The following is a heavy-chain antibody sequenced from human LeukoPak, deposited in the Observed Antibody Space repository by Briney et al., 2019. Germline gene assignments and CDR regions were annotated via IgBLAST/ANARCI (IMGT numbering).Heavy chain of an antibody. V-gene: IGHV4-4*09. CDR2: IYTSGST. D-gene: IGHD2-2*01. CDR1: GSFSSYY. J-gene: IGHJ3*02. Sequence: SETLSLTCTVSGSFSSYYWSWIRQPPGKGLEWIGYIYTSGSTNYNPSLKRRVTISLDTSKNQFSLDLSSVTAADTAVYYCARQRCTSTSCLTKNAFDSWGQGTMVTVSS. CDR3: ARQRCTSTSCLTKNAFDS.